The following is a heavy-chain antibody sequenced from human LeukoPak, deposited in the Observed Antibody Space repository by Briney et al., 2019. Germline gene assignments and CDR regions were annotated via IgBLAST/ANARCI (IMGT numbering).Heavy chain of an antibody. CDR2: ISRSGSTI. Sequence: GGSLRLSCAASGFTFRSYEMNWVRQAPGKGLEWVSYISRSGSTIYYVDSVKGRFTISRDNAKNSLYLQMNSLRAEDTAVYYCARDPPPYSSGWHGSVWGQGTLVTVSS. D-gene: IGHD6-19*01. CDR3: ARDPPPYSSGWHGSV. CDR1: GFTFRSYE. J-gene: IGHJ4*02. V-gene: IGHV3-48*03.